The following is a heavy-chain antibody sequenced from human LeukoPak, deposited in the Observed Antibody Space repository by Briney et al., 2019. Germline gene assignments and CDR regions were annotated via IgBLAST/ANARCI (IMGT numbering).Heavy chain of an antibody. CDR2: FDPEDGET. V-gene: IGHV1-24*01. CDR3: ATIHYDILTGYTPFDY. CDR1: GYTLTELS. D-gene: IGHD3-9*01. Sequence: ASVKVSCKVSGYTLTELSMHWVRQAPGKGLEWMGGFDPEDGETIYAQKFQGRVTMTEDTSTDTAYMELSSLRSEDTAVHYCATIHYDILTGYTPFDYWGQGTLVTVSS. J-gene: IGHJ4*02.